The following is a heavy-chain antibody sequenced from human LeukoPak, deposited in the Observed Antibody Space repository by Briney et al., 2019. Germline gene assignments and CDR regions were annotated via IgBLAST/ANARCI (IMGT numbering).Heavy chain of an antibody. D-gene: IGHD2-15*01. J-gene: IGHJ4*02. Sequence: GGSLRLSCVGSGFTFSGFAMIWVRQAPGKGLEWVSSISAGSTNTYYADSVKGRFTISRDNSENTLYLQMNSLRAEDTAIYYCGKGRAVVGAAGPDHWGQGTLVTVSS. CDR3: GKGRAVVGAAGPDH. V-gene: IGHV3-23*01. CDR2: ISAGSTNT. CDR1: GFTFSGFA.